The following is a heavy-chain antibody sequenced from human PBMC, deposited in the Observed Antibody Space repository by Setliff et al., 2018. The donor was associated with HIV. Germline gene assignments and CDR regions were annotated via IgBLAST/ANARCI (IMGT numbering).Heavy chain of an antibody. CDR3: ARGEYYFDY. J-gene: IGHJ4*02. V-gene: IGHV4-34*01. CDR2: ISQSGST. Sequence: SETLSLTCAVYGGSFSGCYWTWIRQPPGMGLEWIGEISQSGSTNYNASLKSRVTMSVDASQRQFSLNLTSVTAADTAVYYCARGEYYFDYWGQGTLVTVSS. CDR1: GGSFSGCY.